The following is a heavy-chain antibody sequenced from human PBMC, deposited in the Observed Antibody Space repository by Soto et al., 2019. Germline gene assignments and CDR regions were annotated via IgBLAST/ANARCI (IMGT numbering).Heavy chain of an antibody. V-gene: IGHV4-39*01. CDR1: GGSISSSSYY. J-gene: IGHJ4*02. CDR3: ASGSRVAPGDFDY. Sequence: PSETLSVTCTVSGGSISSSSYYWGWIRQPPGKGLEWIGSIYYSGSTYYNPSLKSRVTISVDTSKNQFSLKLSSVTAADTAVYYCASGSRVAPGDFDYWGQGTLVTVSS. D-gene: IGHD2-15*01. CDR2: IYYSGST.